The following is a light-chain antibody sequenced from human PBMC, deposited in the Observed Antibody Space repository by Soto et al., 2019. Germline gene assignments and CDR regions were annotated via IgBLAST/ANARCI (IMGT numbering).Light chain of an antibody. CDR1: QSVLYSSNNKNY. CDR3: QQYYGTPLT. V-gene: IGKV4-1*01. J-gene: IGKJ2*01. CDR2: WAS. Sequence: DIVMTQSPDSLAVSLGERATINCKSSQSVLYSSNNKNYLAWYQQKPGQPPKLLIYWASTRESGVPDRFSGSGSRTDFTLTISSLQAEDVAVYYCQQYYGTPLTFGQGTKLEIK.